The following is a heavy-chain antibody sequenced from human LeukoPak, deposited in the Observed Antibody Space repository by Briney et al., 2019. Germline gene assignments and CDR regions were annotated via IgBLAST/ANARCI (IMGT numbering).Heavy chain of an antibody. CDR3: ARQNGHNYGAAFDY. CDR1: GYSFTSYW. CDR2: IYPGDSDT. J-gene: IGHJ4*02. D-gene: IGHD5-18*01. V-gene: IGHV5-51*01. Sequence: GESLKISCKGSGYSFTSYWIAWVRQMPGKGLEWMGIIYPGDSDTRYSPSFQGQVTISADKSISTAHVQWSSLKDSDTALYYCARQNGHNYGAAFDYWGQGTLVNVSS.